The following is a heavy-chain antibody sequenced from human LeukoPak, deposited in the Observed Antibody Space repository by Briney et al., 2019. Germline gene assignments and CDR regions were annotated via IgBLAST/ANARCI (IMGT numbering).Heavy chain of an antibody. CDR2: INHSGST. Sequence: SETLSLTCAVYVGSFSGYYWSWIRQPPGKGLEWIGEINHSGSTNYNPSLKSRVTISVDTSKNQFSLKLSSVTAADTAVYYCARGTRSTSCYACYYYYGMDVWGQGTTVTVSS. J-gene: IGHJ6*02. V-gene: IGHV4-34*01. CDR1: VGSFSGYY. CDR3: ARGTRSTSCYACYYYYGMDV. D-gene: IGHD2-2*01.